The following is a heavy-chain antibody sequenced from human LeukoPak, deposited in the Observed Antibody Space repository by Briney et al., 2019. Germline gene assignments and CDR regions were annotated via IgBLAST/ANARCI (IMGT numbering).Heavy chain of an antibody. CDR1: GFTVSSNY. V-gene: IGHV3-23*01. CDR3: AKQLGYCSDGSCYFPY. D-gene: IGHD2-15*01. CDR2: ISNNGGYT. Sequence: PGGSLRLSCAASGFTVSSNYMSWARQAPGKGLEWVSAISNNGGYTYYADSVQGRFTISRDNSKSTLCLQMNSLRAEDTAVYYCAKQLGYCSDGSCYFPYWGQGTLVTVSS. J-gene: IGHJ4*02.